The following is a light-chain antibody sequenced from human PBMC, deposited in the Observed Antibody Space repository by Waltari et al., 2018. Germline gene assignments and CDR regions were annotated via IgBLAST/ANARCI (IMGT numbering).Light chain of an antibody. CDR1: SSDVGGYKY. CDR3: TSYTSSSSSAYVV. Sequence: QSALTQPASVSGSPGQSITISCTGPSSDVGGYKYVSWYQHHPGKAPKLMLYDVTKRPSGVSNRFSGSKSGNTASLTISGLQSEDEADYYCTSYTSSSSSAYVVFGGGTKLTVL. CDR2: DVT. V-gene: IGLV2-14*03. J-gene: IGLJ2*01.